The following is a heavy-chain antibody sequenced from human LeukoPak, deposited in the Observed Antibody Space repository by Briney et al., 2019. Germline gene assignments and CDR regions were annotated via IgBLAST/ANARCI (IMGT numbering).Heavy chain of an antibody. CDR3: ARQSYPYGMDV. Sequence: SETLSLTCTVSGGSISRYYWSWIRQPPGKGLEWIGYIYYSGSTNYNPSLKSRVTISVDTSKNQFSLKLSSVTAADTAVYYCARQSYPYGMDVWGQGTTVTVSS. V-gene: IGHV4-59*08. CDR1: GGSISRYY. J-gene: IGHJ6*02. D-gene: IGHD1-26*01. CDR2: IYYSGST.